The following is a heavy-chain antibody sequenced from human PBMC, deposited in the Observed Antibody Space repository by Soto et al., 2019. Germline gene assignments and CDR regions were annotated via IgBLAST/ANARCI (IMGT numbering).Heavy chain of an antibody. J-gene: IGHJ4*02. Sequence: QITLKESGPTLVKPTQTLTLTCTFSGFSLSTNGVGVGWIRQPPGKALEWLALFYWDDGKRYRPSLKSRLTTXKXXSKNQVVLTMTNMDPVDTGTYYCAYRTSSGYYFNYWGQGTLVTVSS. V-gene: IGHV2-5*02. CDR2: FYWDDGK. CDR1: GFSLSTNGVG. D-gene: IGHD3-22*01. CDR3: AYRTSSGYYFNY.